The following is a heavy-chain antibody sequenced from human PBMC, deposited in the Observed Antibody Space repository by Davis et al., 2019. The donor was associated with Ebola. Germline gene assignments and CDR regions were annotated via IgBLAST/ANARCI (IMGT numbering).Heavy chain of an antibody. Sequence: SVTVSCKASGYTFTSYGISWLRQAPGQGLEWMGWISVYNGNTNYAQKLQGRVTMTTDTSTSTAYMELRSLRSDDTAVYYCARVGGKDYGSGSYPTAHWGQGTLVTVSS. CDR1: GYTFTSYG. V-gene: IGHV1-18*01. CDR3: ARVGGKDYGSGSYPTAH. D-gene: IGHD3-10*01. CDR2: ISVYNGNT. J-gene: IGHJ4*02.